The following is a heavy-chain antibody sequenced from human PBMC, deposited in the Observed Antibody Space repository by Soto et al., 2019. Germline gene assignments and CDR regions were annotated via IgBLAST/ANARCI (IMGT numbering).Heavy chain of an antibody. CDR1: GYSFTIYW. V-gene: IGHV5-51*01. CDR2: IYPGDSDT. D-gene: IGHD6-13*01. CDR3: ARTAAAGKYYYGMDV. J-gene: IGHJ6*02. Sequence: GESLNLSCKGSGYSFTIYWIGWVRQMPGKGLEWMGIIYPGDSDTRYSPSFQGQVTISADKSISTAYLQWSSLKASDTAMYYCARTAAAGKYYYGMDVWGQGTTVTVSS.